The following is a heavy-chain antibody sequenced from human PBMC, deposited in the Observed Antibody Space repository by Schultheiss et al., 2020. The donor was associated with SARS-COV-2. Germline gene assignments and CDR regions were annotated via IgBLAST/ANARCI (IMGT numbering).Heavy chain of an antibody. Sequence: GGSLRLSCAASGLTVSSNYMNWVRQATGKGLEWVSVIGSGGTTYYADSVKGRFTISRDNSKNTLYLQMNSLRAEDTAVYYCAKDPHDYILLDPWGQGTLVTVAS. CDR1: GLTVSSNY. CDR2: IGSGGTT. V-gene: IGHV3-66*02. CDR3: AKDPHDYILLDP. J-gene: IGHJ5*02. D-gene: IGHD4-11*01.